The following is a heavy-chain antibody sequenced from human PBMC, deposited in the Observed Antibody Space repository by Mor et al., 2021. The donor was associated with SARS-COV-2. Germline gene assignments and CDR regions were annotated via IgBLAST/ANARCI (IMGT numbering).Heavy chain of an antibody. J-gene: IGHJ4*02. CDR3: ARGAPVAGAGY. V-gene: IGHV4-39*01. CDR2: IYYSGST. D-gene: IGHD6-19*01. Sequence: SIYYSGSTYYNPSLKSRVTISVDTSKNQFSLKLSSVTAADTAVYYCARGAPVAGAGYWGQGTLVTVSS.